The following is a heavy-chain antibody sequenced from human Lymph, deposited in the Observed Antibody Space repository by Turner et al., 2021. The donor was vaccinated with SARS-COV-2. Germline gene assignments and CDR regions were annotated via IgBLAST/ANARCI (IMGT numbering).Heavy chain of an antibody. D-gene: IGHD1-26*01. Sequence: QVQLVESGGGLVQPGRSLSLSCAASGFTFSSHGMHWVRQAPGKGLEWGAVIWYDGSNKYHADSVKGRFTISRDNSKNTLYLQMNSLRAEDTAVYYCAREGVVGATSGLDYWGQGTLVTVSS. CDR1: GFTFSSHG. CDR3: AREGVVGATSGLDY. J-gene: IGHJ4*02. V-gene: IGHV3-33*01. CDR2: IWYDGSNK.